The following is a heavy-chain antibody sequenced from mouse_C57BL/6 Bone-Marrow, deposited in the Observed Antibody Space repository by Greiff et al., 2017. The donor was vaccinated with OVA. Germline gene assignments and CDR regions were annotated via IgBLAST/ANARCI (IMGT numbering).Heavy chain of an antibody. CDR2: IDPSDSYP. CDR1: GYTFTSYW. Sequence: QVQLQQPGAELVKPGASVKLSCKASGYTFTSYWMQWVKQRPGQGLEWIGAIDPSDSYPNYNQKLKGKATLTVDKYSSTAYMQLSSLTSEDSAGDYCARGQATNVDYWGQGTTLTVSS. J-gene: IGHJ2*01. V-gene: IGHV1-50*01. D-gene: IGHD3-2*02. CDR3: ARGQATNVDY.